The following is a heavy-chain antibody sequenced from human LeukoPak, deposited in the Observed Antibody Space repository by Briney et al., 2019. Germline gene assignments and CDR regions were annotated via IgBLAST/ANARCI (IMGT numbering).Heavy chain of an antibody. Sequence: GGSLSLSCAASGFPFRIYSMNGVRQAQGKGRVGVSSFSSSGSYIFYAASERGRFTISRDNAKNSLYLQMNSLRAEDTAVYYCAREMERITMVRGVGDGGQGTLVTVSS. CDR2: FSSSGSYI. CDR3: AREMERITMVRGVGD. V-gene: IGHV3-21*01. CDR1: GFPFRIYS. D-gene: IGHD3-10*01. J-gene: IGHJ4*02.